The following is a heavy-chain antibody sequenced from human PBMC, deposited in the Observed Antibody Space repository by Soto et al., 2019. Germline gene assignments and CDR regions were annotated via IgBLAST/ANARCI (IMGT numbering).Heavy chain of an antibody. CDR3: AMAMGDNSTFDY. Sequence: QVQPQQWGAALLKPSETLSLTCAVYGGSFSGYYWSWIRQPPGKGLEWIGEINHSGSTNYNPSLKSRVTISVDTSKNQFSLKLSSVTAADTAVYYCAMAMGDNSTFDYWGQGTLVTVSS. D-gene: IGHD2-21*02. V-gene: IGHV4-34*01. J-gene: IGHJ4*02. CDR2: INHSGST. CDR1: GGSFSGYY.